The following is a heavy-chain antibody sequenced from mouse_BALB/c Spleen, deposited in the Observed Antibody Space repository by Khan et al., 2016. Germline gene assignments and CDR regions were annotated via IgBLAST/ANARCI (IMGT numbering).Heavy chain of an antibody. CDR1: GFSLTSYG. CDR3: ARHYYYGSSYYAMDY. V-gene: IGHV2-6-1*01. J-gene: IGHJ4*01. Sequence: QVQLKESGPGLVAPSQSLSITCTISGFSLTSYGVHWVRQPPGKGLEWLVVIWSDGSTTYNSALKSRLSISKDNSTSQVFLKMNSLQTDDTAMYYCARHYYYGSSYYAMDYWGQGTSVTVSS. CDR2: IWSDGST. D-gene: IGHD1-1*01.